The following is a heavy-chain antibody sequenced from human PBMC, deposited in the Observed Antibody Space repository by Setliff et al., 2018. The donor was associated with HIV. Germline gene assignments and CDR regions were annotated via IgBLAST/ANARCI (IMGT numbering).Heavy chain of an antibody. CDR3: ARDSSTKEMATIWVNFDY. D-gene: IGHD5-12*01. V-gene: IGHV3-30*19. CDR1: GFIFSRYG. CDR2: ITHDGSSK. J-gene: IGHJ4*02. Sequence: SLRLSCAASGFIFSRYGMHWVRQAPGKGLEWVAVITHDGSSKYYADSVKGRFTISRDNSKNTLYLQMNSPRADDTAVYYCARDSSTKEMATIWVNFDYWGQGTLVTVSS.